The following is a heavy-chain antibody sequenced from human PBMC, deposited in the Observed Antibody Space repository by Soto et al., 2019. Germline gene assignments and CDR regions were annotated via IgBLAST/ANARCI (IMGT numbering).Heavy chain of an antibody. D-gene: IGHD4-17*01. CDR2: IRSKANSYAT. CDR3: TTPHDYGDYYYYYGMDV. J-gene: IGHJ6*02. Sequence: VQLVESGGGLVQPGGSLKLSCAASGFTFSGSAMHWVRQASGKGLEWVGRIRSKANSYATAYAASVKGRFTISRDDSKNTAYLQMNSLKTEDTAVYYCTTPHDYGDYYYYYGMDVWGQGTTVTVSS. V-gene: IGHV3-73*02. CDR1: GFTFSGSA.